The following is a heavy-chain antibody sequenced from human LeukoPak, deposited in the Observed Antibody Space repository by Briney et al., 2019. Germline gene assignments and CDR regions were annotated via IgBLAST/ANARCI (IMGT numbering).Heavy chain of an antibody. CDR1: GGSISSYH. Sequence: PSETLCLTCTVSGGSISSYHWIWIRQPPGKGLEWIGYIHYSGSTNYNPSLKSRVTTSVDTSKKQFSLKLRSVTAADTAVYYCARSVSWGLLVRDDAFDIWGKGTMVTVSS. D-gene: IGHD2-21*01. CDR3: ARSVSWGLLVRDDAFDI. V-gene: IGHV4-59*08. CDR2: IHYSGST. J-gene: IGHJ3*02.